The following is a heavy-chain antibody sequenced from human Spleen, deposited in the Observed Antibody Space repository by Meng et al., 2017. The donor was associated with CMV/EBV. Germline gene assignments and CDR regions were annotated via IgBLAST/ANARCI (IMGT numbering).Heavy chain of an antibody. V-gene: IGHV3-48*04. J-gene: IGHJ4*02. CDR2: ISSSGTNI. Sequence: GESLKISCAASGFTFSSYWMSWVRQAPGKGLEWVSYISSSGTNIHYADSVKGRFTISRDNAKNLLFLQMNSLRAEDTAVYYCARDQSNVFDYWGQGALVTVSS. CDR1: GFTFSSYW. CDR3: ARDQSNVFDY.